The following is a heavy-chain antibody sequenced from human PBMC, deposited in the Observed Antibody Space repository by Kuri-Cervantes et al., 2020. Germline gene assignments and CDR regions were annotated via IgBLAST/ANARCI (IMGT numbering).Heavy chain of an antibody. V-gene: IGHV3-48*02. D-gene: IGHD5-24*01. CDR3: ARDEIAGSPYCGIDV. J-gene: IGHJ6*02. CDR1: GFTFSSYS. CDR2: ISSSSGTI. Sequence: GRSLRLSCAAYGFTFSSYSMNWVRQPPGKVLEWVSYISSSSGTIYYADSVKGRFTISRDNAKNSLYLQMNSLRDEDTAVYYCARDEIAGSPYCGIDVWGQGTTVTVSS.